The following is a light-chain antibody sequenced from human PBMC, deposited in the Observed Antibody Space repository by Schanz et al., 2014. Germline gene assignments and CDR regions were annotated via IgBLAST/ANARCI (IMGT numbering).Light chain of an antibody. CDR1: QSVGSN. J-gene: IGKJ5*01. Sequence: EMVMTQSPATLSVSPGERATLSCRASQSVGSNLAWYQQKPGQAPRLLIYGASSRATGVPDRFSGSGSGTDLTLTISRLEPGDFAVYFCQHYGSSSSITFGQGTRLE. CDR2: GAS. CDR3: QHYGSSSSIT. V-gene: IGKV3-20*01.